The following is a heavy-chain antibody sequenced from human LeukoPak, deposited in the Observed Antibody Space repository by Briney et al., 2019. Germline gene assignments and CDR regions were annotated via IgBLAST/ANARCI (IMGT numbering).Heavy chain of an antibody. CDR1: GFTFDSYA. CDR3: AKDTIMTTVTNHFDY. D-gene: IGHD4-11*01. J-gene: IGHJ4*02. CDR2: ISGSGGST. Sequence: GGSLRLSCAASGFTFDSYAMSWVLQAPGKGLEWVSTISGSGGSTYYADSVKGRFTISRDNSKNTLYLRMNSLRAEDTAVYYCAKDTIMTTVTNHFDYWGQGTLVTVSS. V-gene: IGHV3-23*01.